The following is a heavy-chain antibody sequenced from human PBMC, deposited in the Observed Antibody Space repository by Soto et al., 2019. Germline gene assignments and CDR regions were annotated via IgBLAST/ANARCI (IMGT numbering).Heavy chain of an antibody. V-gene: IGHV4-39*01. CDR1: GGSISSSSFY. Sequence: SETLSLTCIVSGGSISSSSFYWGWIRQPPGKGLDWIASIHYSGSTYYNPSLKSRVTISVDTSRNQFSLKLSSVTAADTAVYYYARLQFTDWFDPWGQGTLVTVSS. CDR2: IHYSGST. J-gene: IGHJ5*02. D-gene: IGHD1-1*01. CDR3: ARLQFTDWFDP.